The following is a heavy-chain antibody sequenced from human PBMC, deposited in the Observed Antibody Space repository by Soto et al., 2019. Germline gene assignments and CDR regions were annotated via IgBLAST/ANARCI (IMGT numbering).Heavy chain of an antibody. Sequence: QVQLVQSGAEVKRPGSSVKVPCKASGDTFNFYSINWVRQAPGVGLEWVGRVNPILSMSNYAQRFQGRVTMTADKPTSTAYMELRSLRSEDTAIYYCASSYGSGYRAFDYWGQGALVTVS. D-gene: IGHD3-10*01. V-gene: IGHV1-69*02. CDR2: VNPILSMS. CDR1: GDTFNFYS. CDR3: ASSYGSGYRAFDY. J-gene: IGHJ4*02.